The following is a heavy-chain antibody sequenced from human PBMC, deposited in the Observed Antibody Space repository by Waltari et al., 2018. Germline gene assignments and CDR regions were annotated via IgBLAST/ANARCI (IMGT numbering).Heavy chain of an antibody. CDR2: IYYSGRT. CDR1: GGSISSSSYY. V-gene: IGHV4-39*07. Sequence: QLQLQESGPGLVKPSETLSLTCTVSGGSISSSSYYWGWIRQPPGKGLEWIGSIYYSGRTYYNPSLKSRVTISVDTSKNQFSLKLSSVTAADTAVYYCARREVVSSSSVPDYWGQGTLVTVSS. CDR3: ARREVVSSSSVPDY. J-gene: IGHJ4*02. D-gene: IGHD6-6*01.